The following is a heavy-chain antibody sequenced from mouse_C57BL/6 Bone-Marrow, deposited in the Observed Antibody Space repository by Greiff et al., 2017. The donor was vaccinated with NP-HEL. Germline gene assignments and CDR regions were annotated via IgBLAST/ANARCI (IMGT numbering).Heavy chain of an antibody. J-gene: IGHJ3*01. CDR2: IYPRSGNT. V-gene: IGHV1-81*01. D-gene: IGHD2-4*01. CDR1: GYTFTSYG. Sequence: VQLQQSGAELARPGASVKLSCKASGYTFTSYGISWVKQRPGQGLEWIGEIYPRSGNTYYNEKFKGKATLTADKSSSTAYMELRSLTSEDSAVYYCAREGVYDYEGAWFAYWGQGTLVTVSA. CDR3: AREGVYDYEGAWFAY.